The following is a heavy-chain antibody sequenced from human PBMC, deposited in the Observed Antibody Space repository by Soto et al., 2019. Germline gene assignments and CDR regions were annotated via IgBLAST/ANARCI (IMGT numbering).Heavy chain of an antibody. V-gene: IGHV1-24*01. Sequence: ASVKVSCKVSGYTLTELSMHWVRQAPGKGLEWMGGFDPEDGETIYAQKFQGRVTMTEDTSTDTAYMELSSLRSEDTAVYYCATGGYSSGWHDYWGQGTLVTVSS. CDR2: FDPEDGET. D-gene: IGHD6-19*01. CDR3: ATGGYSSGWHDY. J-gene: IGHJ4*02. CDR1: GYTLTELS.